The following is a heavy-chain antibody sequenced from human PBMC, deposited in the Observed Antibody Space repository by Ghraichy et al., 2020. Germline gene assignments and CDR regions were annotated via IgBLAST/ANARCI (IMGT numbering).Heavy chain of an antibody. V-gene: IGHV3-30*02. CDR3: AKDRSAGSWYYFDY. D-gene: IGHD2-15*01. J-gene: IGHJ4*02. CDR2: IRYDGSHK. Sequence: LSLTCAASGFIFSTWGMHWVRQAPGKGLEWVAFIRYDGSHKSYADSVKGRFTVSRDNSKNTLYLQMNSLRAEDTAVYYCAKDRSAGSWYYFDYWGQGTLVTVSS. CDR1: GFIFSTWG.